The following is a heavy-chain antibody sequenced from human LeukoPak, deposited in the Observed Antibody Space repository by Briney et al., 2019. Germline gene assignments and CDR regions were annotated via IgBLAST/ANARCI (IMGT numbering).Heavy chain of an antibody. Sequence: SGPTLVNPTQTLTLTCTFSGFSLSTSGVGVSWIRQPPGKALEWLALIYWNDEKHYGPSLRSRLTIAKDTSKNQVVLTMTNMDPADTATYYCARSGSWSYYDPNWFDPWGQGTLVTVSS. D-gene: IGHD3-10*01. CDR2: IYWNDEK. V-gene: IGHV2-5*01. CDR1: GFSLSTSGVG. J-gene: IGHJ5*02. CDR3: ARSGSWSYYDPNWFDP.